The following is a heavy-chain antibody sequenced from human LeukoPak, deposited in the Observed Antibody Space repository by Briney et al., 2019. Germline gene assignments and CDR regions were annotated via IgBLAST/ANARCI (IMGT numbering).Heavy chain of an antibody. CDR3: ATLVVPAAKANETPYYYYMDV. J-gene: IGHJ6*03. D-gene: IGHD2-2*01. Sequence: ASVKVSCKASGGTFSSYAISWVRQAPGQGLEWMGGIIPIFGTANYAQKFQGRVTITTDESTGTAYMELSSLRSEDTAVYYCATLVVPAAKANETPYYYYMDVWGKGTTVTVSS. CDR2: IIPIFGTA. V-gene: IGHV1-69*05. CDR1: GGTFSSYA.